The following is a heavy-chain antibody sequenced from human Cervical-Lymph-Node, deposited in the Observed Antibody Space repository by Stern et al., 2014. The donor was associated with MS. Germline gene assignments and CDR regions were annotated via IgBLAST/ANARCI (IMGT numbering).Heavy chain of an antibody. D-gene: IGHD6-6*01. Sequence: QLQLQESGPGLLKPSETLSLTCTVSGGSISSYYWSWIRQPPGKGLEWIGYIYYSGSNNYNPSLKSRVTTSVDTSKNQFSLKLSSVTAADTAVYYCARGGSSSPPFDYWGQGTLVTVSS. CDR1: GGSISSYY. J-gene: IGHJ4*02. V-gene: IGHV4-59*01. CDR2: IYYSGSN. CDR3: ARGGSSSPPFDY.